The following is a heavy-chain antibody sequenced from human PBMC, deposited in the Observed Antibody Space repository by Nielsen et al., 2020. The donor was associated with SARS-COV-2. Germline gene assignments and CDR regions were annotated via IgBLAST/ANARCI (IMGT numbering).Heavy chain of an antibody. V-gene: IGHV1-8*02. CDR3: ATGGAARWYYYYGMDV. Sequence: ASVKVTCKASGYTFTGYYMHWVRQAPGQGLEWMGWINPNSGNTGYAQKFQGRVTMTRNTSISTAYMELSSLRSEDTAVYYCATGGAARWYYYYGMDVWGQGTTVTVSS. CDR1: GYTFTGYY. D-gene: IGHD6-6*01. CDR2: INPNSGNT. J-gene: IGHJ6*02.